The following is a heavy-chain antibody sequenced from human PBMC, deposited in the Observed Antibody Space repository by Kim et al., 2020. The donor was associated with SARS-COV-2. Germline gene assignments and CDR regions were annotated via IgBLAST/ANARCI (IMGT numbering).Heavy chain of an antibody. CDR3: ARFQYYYGSGSYYNFYYYGMDV. D-gene: IGHD3-10*01. V-gene: IGHV4-34*01. CDR1: GGSFSGYY. CDR2: INHSGST. J-gene: IGHJ6*02. Sequence: SETLSLTCAVYGGSFSGYYWSWIRQPPGKGLEWIGEINHSGSTNYNPSLKSRVTISVDTSKNQFSLKLSSVTAADTAVYYCARFQYYYGSGSYYNFYYYGMDVWGQGTTVTVSS.